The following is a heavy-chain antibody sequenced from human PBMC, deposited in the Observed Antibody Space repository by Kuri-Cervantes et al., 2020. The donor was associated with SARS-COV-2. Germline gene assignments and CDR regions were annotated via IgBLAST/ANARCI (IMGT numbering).Heavy chain of an antibody. CDR3: ARDEIAYDFWSGYYLGY. D-gene: IGHD3-3*01. J-gene: IGHJ4*02. CDR2: IKQDGSEK. Sequence: GGSLRLSCAASGFTFSSYWMSWVRRAPGKGLEWVANIKQDGSEKYYVDSVKGRFTISRDNAKNSLYLQMNSLRAEDTAVYYCARDEIAYDFWSGYYLGYWGQGTLVTVSS. V-gene: IGHV3-7*01. CDR1: GFTFSSYW.